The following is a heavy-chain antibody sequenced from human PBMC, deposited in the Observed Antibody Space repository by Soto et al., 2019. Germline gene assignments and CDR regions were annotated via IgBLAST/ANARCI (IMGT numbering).Heavy chain of an antibody. Sequence: GESLKISCKGFGYSFSSYWIGWVRQMPGKGLEWMGIIYPGDSDTRYNPSFQGQVTISADKSISTAYPQWSSLKASDTAIYYCAREYSSTVDYWGQGTLVTVSS. V-gene: IGHV5-51*01. CDR3: AREYSSTVDY. CDR2: IYPGDSDT. J-gene: IGHJ4*02. CDR1: GYSFSSYW. D-gene: IGHD5-12*01.